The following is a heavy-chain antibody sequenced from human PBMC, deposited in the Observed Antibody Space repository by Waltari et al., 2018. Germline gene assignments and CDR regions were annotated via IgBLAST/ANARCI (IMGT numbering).Heavy chain of an antibody. CDR3: ATYVGASIGTAAFDV. Sequence: HLHLQEAGPGLVKPSETLSPTCSVPGGPITSTRLPWAWIRQPPGKGLEWTATISYTGTTYYNPSLKSRVTISVDTSKNQFSLKLSSVTAADTAVYYCATYVGASIGTAAFDVWGQGTMVTVSS. D-gene: IGHD3-16*01. CDR2: ISYTGTT. J-gene: IGHJ3*01. V-gene: IGHV4-39*01. CDR1: GGPITSTRLP.